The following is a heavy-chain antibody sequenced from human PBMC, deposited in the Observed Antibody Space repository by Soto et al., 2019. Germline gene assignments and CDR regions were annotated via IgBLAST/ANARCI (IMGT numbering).Heavy chain of an antibody. CDR1: GFTFSSYD. CDR3: ARSQNRGDYGEDLYYFDY. CDR2: IGTAGDT. V-gene: IGHV3-13*01. J-gene: IGHJ4*02. D-gene: IGHD4-17*01. Sequence: GGSLRLSCAASGFTFSSYDMHWVRQATGKGLEWVSAIGTAGDTYYPGSVKGRFTISRENTKNSLYLQMNSLRAEDTAVYYCARSQNRGDYGEDLYYFDYWGQGTLVTVSS.